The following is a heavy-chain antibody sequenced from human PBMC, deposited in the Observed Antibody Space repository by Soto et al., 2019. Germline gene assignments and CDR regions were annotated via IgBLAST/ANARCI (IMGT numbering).Heavy chain of an antibody. CDR2: ISSGGGST. D-gene: IGHD1-7*01. CDR1: GFTFSSYA. J-gene: IGHJ4*02. Sequence: EVQLLESGGGLVQPGGSLRLSCAASGFTFSSYAMSWVRQAPGKGLEWVSSISSGGGSTYYADSVKGRFTISRDNSKNTLYLQMNSLSAEDTAVYYCAKLGSITGTTYTRYWGQGTLVTVSS. CDR3: AKLGSITGTTYTRY. V-gene: IGHV3-23*01.